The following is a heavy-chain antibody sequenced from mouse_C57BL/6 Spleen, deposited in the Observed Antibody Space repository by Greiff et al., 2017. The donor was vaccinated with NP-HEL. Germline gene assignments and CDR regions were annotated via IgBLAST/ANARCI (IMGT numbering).Heavy chain of an antibody. CDR3: ARDGDYSNYVWFAY. V-gene: IGHV1-81*01. CDR2: IYPRSGNT. J-gene: IGHJ3*01. CDR1: GYTFTSYG. Sequence: VQLQQSGAELARPGASVKLSCKASGYTFTSYGISWVKQRTGQGLEWIGEIYPRSGNTYYNEKFKGKATLTADISSSTAYMELRSLTSEDSAVYFCARDGDYSNYVWFAYWGQGTLVTVSA. D-gene: IGHD2-5*01.